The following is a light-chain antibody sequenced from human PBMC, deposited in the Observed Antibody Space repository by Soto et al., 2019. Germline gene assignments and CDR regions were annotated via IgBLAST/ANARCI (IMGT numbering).Light chain of an antibody. CDR2: DAS. V-gene: IGKV3-11*01. CDR3: QRRSNWPPT. J-gene: IGKJ2*01. CDR1: QSVSSY. Sequence: EIVLTQSPATLSLSPGERATLSCRASQSVSSYLAWYQKKPGQAPRLLIYDASNRATGIPARFSGSGSGTDFTLTISSREPEDFAVYYCQRRSNWPPTFGQGTKLEIK.